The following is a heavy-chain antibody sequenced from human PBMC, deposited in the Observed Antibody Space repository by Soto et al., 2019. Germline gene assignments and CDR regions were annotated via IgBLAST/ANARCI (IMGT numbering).Heavy chain of an antibody. Sequence: SVKVSCTTSGFTFTTSAVQWVRQARGQRLEWIGWIVVGNGRTNYAQKFQDRVTITRDTSTSTSYLEINSLTSADTAVYYCAADTLQKALWGRGTLVTVSS. CDR3: AADTLQKAL. V-gene: IGHV1-58*01. CDR2: IVVGNGRT. D-gene: IGHD3-10*01. J-gene: IGHJ2*01. CDR1: GFTFTTSA.